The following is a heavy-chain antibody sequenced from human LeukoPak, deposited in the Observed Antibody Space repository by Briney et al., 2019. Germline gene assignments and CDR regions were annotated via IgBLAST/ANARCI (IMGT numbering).Heavy chain of an antibody. V-gene: IGHV1-2*06. CDR1: GYTFTGYY. CDR2: INPYSGGT. D-gene: IGHD2-2*01. J-gene: IGHJ3*02. Sequence: ASVKVSCKASGYTFTGYYMHWVRQAPGQGLELMGRINPYSGGTNYAQKFQGRVTMTRDTSISTAYMELSRLRSDDTAVYYCASQYQLRRDAFDIWGQGTMVTVSS. CDR3: ASQYQLRRDAFDI.